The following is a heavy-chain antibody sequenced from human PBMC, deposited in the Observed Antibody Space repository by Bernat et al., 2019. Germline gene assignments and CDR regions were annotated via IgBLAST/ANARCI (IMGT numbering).Heavy chain of an antibody. D-gene: IGHD6-19*01. CDR1: GGSISSYY. CDR2: IYYSGST. J-gene: IGHJ2*01. Sequence: QLQLQESGPGLVKPSETLSLTCTVSGGSISSYYWSWIRQPPGKGLEWIGYIYYSGSTNDNPSLKSRVTISVDTSKNQFSLKLSSVTAADTAVYYCARDQIAVAGTNWYFDLWGRGTLVTVSS. V-gene: IGHV4-59*01. CDR3: ARDQIAVAGTNWYFDL.